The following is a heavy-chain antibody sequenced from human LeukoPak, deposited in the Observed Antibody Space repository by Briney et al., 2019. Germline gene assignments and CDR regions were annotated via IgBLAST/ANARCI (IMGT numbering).Heavy chain of an antibody. CDR1: GGSISWSNW. J-gene: IGHJ4*02. CDR3: ATYYDILSGYTFDY. D-gene: IGHD3-9*01. Sequence: SETLSLTCTVSGGSISWSNWWSWVRQPPGKGLEWIGEIHDTGSTNYNPPLKSRVTMSLGKSKNQFSLNLNSVTAADTAVYYCATYYDILSGYTFDYWGQGTLVAVST. V-gene: IGHV4-4*02. CDR2: IHDTGST.